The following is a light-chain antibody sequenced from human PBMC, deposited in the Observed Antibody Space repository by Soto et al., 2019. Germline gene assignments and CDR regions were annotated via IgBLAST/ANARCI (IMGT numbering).Light chain of an antibody. V-gene: IGKV3-11*01. J-gene: IGKJ4*01. Sequence: EIVLTQSPATLSLSTGERATLSCRASQSVSSYLAWYQQKPGQAPRLLIYDASNRATGIPARFSGSGSGTDFTLTISSLEPEDFAVYYCQQRSNWPLTFGRGTKVDIK. CDR2: DAS. CDR3: QQRSNWPLT. CDR1: QSVSSY.